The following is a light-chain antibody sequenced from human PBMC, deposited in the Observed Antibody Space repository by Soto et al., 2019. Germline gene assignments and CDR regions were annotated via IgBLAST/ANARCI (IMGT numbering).Light chain of an antibody. Sequence: QSALTQPASVSGSPGQSITISCTGTSSDVGAYNHVSWYQHHPGKAPKLMIYEVNNRPSGVSNRFSGSKSGYTASLTISGLQAEDEADYYCAAWDDSLNGWVFGGGTKVTVL. CDR3: AAWDDSLNGWV. CDR2: EVN. J-gene: IGLJ3*02. V-gene: IGLV2-14*01. CDR1: SSDVGAYNH.